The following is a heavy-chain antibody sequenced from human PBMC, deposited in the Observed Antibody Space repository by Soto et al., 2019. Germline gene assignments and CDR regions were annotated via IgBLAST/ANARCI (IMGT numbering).Heavy chain of an antibody. J-gene: IGHJ6*03. V-gene: IGHV3-30*18. D-gene: IGHD2-15*01. Sequence: GGSLRLSCAASGFTFSTYGMHWVRQAPGKGLEWVAVISYDGSNKYYVDSVKGRFTISRDNSKNTLYLQMNSLRAEDTAVYYCAKDPDMYYYFYMDVWGKG. CDR2: ISYDGSNK. CDR3: AKDPDMYYYFYMDV. CDR1: GFTFSTYG.